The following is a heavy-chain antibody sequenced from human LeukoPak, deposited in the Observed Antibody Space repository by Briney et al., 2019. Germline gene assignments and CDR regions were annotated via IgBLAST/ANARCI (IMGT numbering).Heavy chain of an antibody. V-gene: IGHV4-39*07. CDR3: ARRTVAGPINSFDP. CDR1: GGSISSSSYY. D-gene: IGHD6-19*01. Sequence: SETLSLTCTVSGGSISSSSYYWGWIRQPPGKGLEWIGGIYYSGSTYYNPSLKSRVTISVDTSKNQFSLKLSSVTAADTAVYYCARRTVAGPINSFDPWGQGTLVTVSS. J-gene: IGHJ5*02. CDR2: IYYSGST.